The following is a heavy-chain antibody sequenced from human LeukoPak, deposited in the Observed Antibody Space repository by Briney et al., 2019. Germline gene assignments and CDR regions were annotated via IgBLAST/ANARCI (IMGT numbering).Heavy chain of an antibody. D-gene: IGHD2-21*02. Sequence: SETLSLTCTVSGASIISGGYYWSWVRQHPGKGLEWIGYIYYTGSTYYNPPLKNRLTISIDTSKSQFSLKLTSVTAADTAVYYCARDPIAYCGADCYSDWGQGTLVTVSS. CDR3: ARDPIAYCGADCYSD. CDR1: GASIISGGYY. J-gene: IGHJ4*02. CDR2: IYYTGST. V-gene: IGHV4-31*03.